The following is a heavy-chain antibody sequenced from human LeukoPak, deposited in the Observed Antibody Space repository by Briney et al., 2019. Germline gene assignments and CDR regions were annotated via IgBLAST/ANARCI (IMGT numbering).Heavy chain of an antibody. V-gene: IGHV4-59*08. CDR2: TSYSRTT. Sequence: SETLSLTCAVSGGSITGHYWTWIRQPPGMRLEWIGYTSYSRTTIYNSYFKGRATMSIDTSKNQLYLNLTSVTATDTAVYYCAKLGHSDGWYLGAFDIWGQGTTVIVSS. CDR1: GGSITGHY. D-gene: IGHD6-19*01. J-gene: IGHJ3*02. CDR3: AKLGHSDGWYLGAFDI.